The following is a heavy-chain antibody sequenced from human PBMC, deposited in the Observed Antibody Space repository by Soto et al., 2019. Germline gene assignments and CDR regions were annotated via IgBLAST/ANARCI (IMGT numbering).Heavy chain of an antibody. Sequence: GASVKVSCKASGYTFTHYHVYWVRQAPGRGLEWLGMINPSGGSTTYAHNLQGRVTMTRDTSTNTVYMELSSLRSEDTAVYYCAREAINSSGYSRYFQHWGQGTLVTVSS. J-gene: IGHJ1*01. V-gene: IGHV1-46*01. CDR2: INPSGGST. CDR3: AREAINSSGYSRYFQH. CDR1: GYTFTHYH. D-gene: IGHD3-22*01.